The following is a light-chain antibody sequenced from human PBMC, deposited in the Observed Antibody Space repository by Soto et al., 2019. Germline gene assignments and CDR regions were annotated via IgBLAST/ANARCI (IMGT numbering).Light chain of an antibody. CDR2: EVS. V-gene: IGKV2-30*02. J-gene: IGKJ1*01. CDR3: MQGTHWPWT. CDR1: QSLIHSDGNTY. Sequence: DVVMTQSPLSLPVTLGQPASISCRSSQSLIHSDGNTYLNWFQQRPGQSPRRLIYEVSDRDSGVPDRFSGSGSGTDFTLNISRVEAEDVGVYSCMQGTHWPWTFGHGTEVAIK.